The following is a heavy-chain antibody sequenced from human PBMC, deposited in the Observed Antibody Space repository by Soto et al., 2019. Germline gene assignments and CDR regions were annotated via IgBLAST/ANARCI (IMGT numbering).Heavy chain of an antibody. CDR2: IWSDGSNK. V-gene: IGHV3-33*01. CDR3: AREFWSGPFDY. J-gene: IGHJ4*02. D-gene: IGHD3-3*01. CDR1: GFTFSSYG. Sequence: QVQLVESGGGVVQLGRSLRLSCAASGFTFSSYGLHWVRQAPGKGLEWVAVIWSDGSNKYYADSVKGRFTISRDNSQNTLYLQMNSLRAEDTAVYYCAREFWSGPFDYWGQGTLVTVSS.